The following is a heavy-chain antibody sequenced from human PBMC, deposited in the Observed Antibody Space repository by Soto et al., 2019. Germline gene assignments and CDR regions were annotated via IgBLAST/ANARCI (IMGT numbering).Heavy chain of an antibody. Sequence: QVQLVQSGAEVKKPGSSVKVSCKASGGTFSSYTVSWVRQAPGQGLEWMGRIIPILGIANYAQKFQGRVTITADKSTSTAYMELSSLRSEDTAVYYCARFRGSYGMDVWGQGTTVTVSS. D-gene: IGHD3-10*01. CDR2: IIPILGIA. J-gene: IGHJ6*02. V-gene: IGHV1-69*02. CDR3: ARFRGSYGMDV. CDR1: GGTFSSYT.